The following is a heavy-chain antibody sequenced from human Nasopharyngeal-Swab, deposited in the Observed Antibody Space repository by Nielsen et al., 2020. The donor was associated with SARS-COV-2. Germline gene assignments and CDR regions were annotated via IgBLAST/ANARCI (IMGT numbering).Heavy chain of an antibody. D-gene: IGHD3-22*01. CDR1: EYTFTSYA. Sequence: ASVKVSCKASEYTFTSYAMNWVRQAPGQGLEWMGWINTNTGNPTYAQGFTGRFVLSLDTSVSTAYLQISSLKAEDTAVYYCARDYDSSGIAYYYYYYMDVWGKGTTVTVSS. CDR3: ARDYDSSGIAYYYYYYMDV. CDR2: INTNTGNP. J-gene: IGHJ6*03. V-gene: IGHV7-4-1*02.